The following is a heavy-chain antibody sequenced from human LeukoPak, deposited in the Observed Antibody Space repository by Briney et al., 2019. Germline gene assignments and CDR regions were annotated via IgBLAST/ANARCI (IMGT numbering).Heavy chain of an antibody. CDR1: GFTFSDYY. Sequence: GGSLRLSCAASGFTFSDYYMSWIRQAPGKGLEWVSYISSSGSTIYYADSVKGRFTISRDNAKNSLYLQMNSLRAEDTAVYYCARRQPGWARGALYYYHGKDRLGQGTTVTVSS. D-gene: IGHD3-10*01. V-gene: IGHV3-11*01. CDR2: ISSSGSTI. J-gene: IGHJ6*02. CDR3: ARRQPGWARGALYYYHGKDR.